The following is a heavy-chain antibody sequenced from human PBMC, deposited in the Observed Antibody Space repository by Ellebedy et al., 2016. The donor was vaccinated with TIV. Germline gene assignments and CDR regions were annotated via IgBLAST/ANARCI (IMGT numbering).Heavy chain of an antibody. Sequence: MPSETLSLTCSVSGGSVSSGRSYWSWVRQPPGQGLEWIGYITWRGSTNYNPSLKSRITISMDTSKNQIALMVRSVTAADTAIYYCAREEGFGGAWFDPWGQGTLVTVSS. CDR3: AREEGFGGAWFDP. J-gene: IGHJ5*02. D-gene: IGHD3-10*01. CDR2: ITWRGST. V-gene: IGHV4-61*01. CDR1: GGSVSSGRSY.